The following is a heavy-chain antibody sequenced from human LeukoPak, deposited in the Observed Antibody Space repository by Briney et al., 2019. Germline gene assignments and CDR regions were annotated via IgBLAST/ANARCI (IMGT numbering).Heavy chain of an antibody. CDR1: GVTFSSHT. V-gene: IGHV3-23*01. Sequence: GGSLRLSCTASGVTFSSHTMSWVRQAPGKGPQWVSGITGSGGSTYYAESVKGRFTTSRDNSKNTLYLQMNSLRVEDTAIYFCATRPASETYFAVFDYWGQGTLVTVSS. CDR3: ATRPASETYFAVFDY. J-gene: IGHJ4*02. D-gene: IGHD1-26*01. CDR2: ITGSGGST.